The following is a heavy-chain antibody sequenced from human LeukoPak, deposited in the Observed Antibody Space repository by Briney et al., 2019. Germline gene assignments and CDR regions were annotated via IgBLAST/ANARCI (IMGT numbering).Heavy chain of an antibody. D-gene: IGHD5-24*01. J-gene: IGHJ4*02. Sequence: ASVTVSCTAPGYTFTSYAMHWVRQAPGQRLEWMGWINAGNGNTKYSQKFQGRVTITRDTSASTAYMELSSLRSEDTAVYYCARPSRWLQYLYFDYWGQGTLVTVSS. CDR1: GYTFTSYA. CDR3: ARPSRWLQYLYFDY. CDR2: INAGNGNT. V-gene: IGHV1-3*01.